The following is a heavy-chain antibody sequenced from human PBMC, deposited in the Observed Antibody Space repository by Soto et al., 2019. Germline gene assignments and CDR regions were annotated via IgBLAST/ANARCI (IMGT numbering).Heavy chain of an antibody. CDR2: IIPIFGTA. CDR1: GGTFSSYA. CDR3: AREGGYSNYGLRGGHFDY. V-gene: IGHV1-69*12. J-gene: IGHJ4*02. Sequence: QVQLVQSGAEVKKPGSSVKVSCKASGGTFSSYAISWVRQAPGQGIEWMGGIIPIFGTANYAQKFQGRVTITAAESTSTAYMELSSLRSEDTAVDYCAREGGYSNYGLRGGHFDYWGQGTLVTVSS. D-gene: IGHD4-4*01.